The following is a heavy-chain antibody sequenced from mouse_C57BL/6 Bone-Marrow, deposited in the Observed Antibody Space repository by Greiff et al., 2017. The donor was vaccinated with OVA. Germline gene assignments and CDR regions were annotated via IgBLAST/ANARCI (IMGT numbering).Heavy chain of an antibody. CDR3: ARDGYGYYAMDD. CDR1: GYAFSSSW. CDR2: IYPGDGDT. Sequence: QVQLQQSGPELVKPGASVKISCKASGYAFSSSWMNWVKQRPGKGLEWIGRIYPGDGDTNYNGKFKGKATLTADKSSSTAYMQLSSLSSEDSAVYFCARDGYGYYAMDDWGQGTSVTVSS. J-gene: IGHJ4*01. V-gene: IGHV1-82*01. D-gene: IGHD2-2*01.